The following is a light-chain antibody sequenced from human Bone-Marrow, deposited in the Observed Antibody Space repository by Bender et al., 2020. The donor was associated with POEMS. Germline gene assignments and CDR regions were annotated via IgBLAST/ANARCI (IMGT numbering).Light chain of an antibody. CDR1: GGYNKYK. CDR3: GTDHGTGSTFVWV. J-gene: IGLJ3*02. Sequence: QPLLTQPPSASASLGASVTLTCTLPGGYNKYKVDWYQQRPGMGPRFVMRVGSGGIVGSKGDGIPDRFSVLGSGLNRYLTIKNIQEEDEGDYYCGTDHGTGSTFVWVFGGGTKVTVL. V-gene: IGLV9-49*02. CDR2: VGSGGIVG.